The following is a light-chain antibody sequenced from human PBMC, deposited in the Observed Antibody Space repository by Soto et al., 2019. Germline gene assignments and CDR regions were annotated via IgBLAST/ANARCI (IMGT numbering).Light chain of an antibody. CDR3: QQRSNWPPT. J-gene: IGKJ1*01. Sequence: EIVLTQSPATLSLSPGERATLSCRASQSVSSTLAWYQQKPGQAPRLLIYDASNRAAGIPARFSGSGSGTNFTLTISSLEPEDFAVYYCQQRSNWPPTFGQGTKVDIK. CDR1: QSVSST. CDR2: DAS. V-gene: IGKV3-11*01.